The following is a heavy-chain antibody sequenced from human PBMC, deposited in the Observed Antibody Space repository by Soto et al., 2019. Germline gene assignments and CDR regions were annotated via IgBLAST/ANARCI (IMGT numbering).Heavy chain of an antibody. CDR2: IYPGDSDT. CDR1: GYTFTNYS. D-gene: IGHD3-22*01. CDR3: ARGIQYYYDSSGYPVDI. J-gene: IGHJ3*02. Sequence: HGESLKISCKGSGYTFTNYSIGWVRQMPGKGLEWMGIIYPGDSDTRYSPSFQGQVTISADKSISTAYLQWSSLKASDTAMYYCARGIQYYYDSSGYPVDIWGQGTMVTVSS. V-gene: IGHV5-51*01.